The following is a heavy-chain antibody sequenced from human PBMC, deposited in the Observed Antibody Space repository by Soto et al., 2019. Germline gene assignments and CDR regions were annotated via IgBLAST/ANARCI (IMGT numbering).Heavy chain of an antibody. J-gene: IGHJ4*01. V-gene: IGHV1-18*01. CDR2: ISPSSGNT. D-gene: IGHD1-26*01. Sequence: QVQLVQSGAEVKKPGASVKVSCTTSGYTFISYAINWVRQAPGQGLEWMGWISPSSGNTNYAQNVQGRVTMTRDTSTSTAYMELTSLRSDDTAIYYCARLDSHTGSYNYWGNGTLVTVSS. CDR3: ARLDSHTGSYNY. CDR1: GYTFISYA.